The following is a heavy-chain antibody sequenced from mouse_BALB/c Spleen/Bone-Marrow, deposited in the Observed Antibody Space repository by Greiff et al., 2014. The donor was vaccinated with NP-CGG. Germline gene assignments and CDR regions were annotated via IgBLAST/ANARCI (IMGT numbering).Heavy chain of an antibody. Sequence: EVKLMESGGGLVKPGESLKFSCAASGITVSSYTMSWVRQTPEKRLEWVASINGGGTTYYPDSVKGRFTISRDNARNILYLQVSSLRSEDTAIYYCARHYGYVDAMDYWGQGTSVTVSS. CDR2: INGGGTT. J-gene: IGHJ4*01. V-gene: IGHV5-6-5*01. CDR3: ARHYGYVDAMDY. CDR1: GITVSSYT. D-gene: IGHD1-2*01.